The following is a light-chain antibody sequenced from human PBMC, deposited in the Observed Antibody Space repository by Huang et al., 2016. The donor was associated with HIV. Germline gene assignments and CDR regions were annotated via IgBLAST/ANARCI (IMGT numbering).Light chain of an antibody. CDR2: DTS. CDR3: QERSDWPRFT. J-gene: IGKJ3*01. V-gene: IGKV3-11*01. CDR1: QSVGSY. Sequence: EIVLTQSPATLSLSPGKRATLSCRASQSVGSYLAWYQQKHGQAPRLLIYDTSNRATGIPARFSGSVSGTDFTLTISRLEPEDFAVYYCQERSDWPRFTFGPGTKVDIK.